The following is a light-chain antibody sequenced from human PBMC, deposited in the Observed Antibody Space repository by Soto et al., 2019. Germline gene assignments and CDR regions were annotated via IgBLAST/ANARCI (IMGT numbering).Light chain of an antibody. CDR3: QVWDSNVV. Sequence: SYELTQSPSVSVAPGKTARITCGGNNIGSESVHWYQQKPGQAPVMVISYDSDRPSGIPERFSGSNSGNTATQTISRVEAGDEADYYCQVWDSNVVFGVGTKLTVL. J-gene: IGLJ2*01. CDR1: NIGSES. CDR2: YDS. V-gene: IGLV3-21*01.